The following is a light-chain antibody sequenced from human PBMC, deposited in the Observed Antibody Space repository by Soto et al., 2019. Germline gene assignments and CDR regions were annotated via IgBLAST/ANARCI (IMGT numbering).Light chain of an antibody. J-gene: IGLJ1*01. CDR2: DND. CDR1: SSNIENNY. CDR3: GTWDSSLGGYV. V-gene: IGLV1-51*01. Sequence: VLTQPPSVSAAPGQKVTISCSGTSSNIENNYLSWYQHLPGTAPTLLIYDNDKRPSGIPVRFSASKSGTSATLGITGLQTGDEADYYCGTWDSSLGGYVFGTWTKVNVL.